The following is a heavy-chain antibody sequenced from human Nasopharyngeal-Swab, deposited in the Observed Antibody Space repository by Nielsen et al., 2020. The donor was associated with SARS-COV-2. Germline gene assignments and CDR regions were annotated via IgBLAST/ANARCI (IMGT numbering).Heavy chain of an antibody. V-gene: IGHV4-34*01. CDR2: INHSGST. Sequence: SDTLSLTCAVYGGSFSGYYWSWIRQPPGKGLEWIGEINHSGSTNYNPSLKSRVTISVDTSKNQFSLKLSSVTAADTAMYYCARGEYSSGWGYYYYYGMDVWGQGTTVTVSS. CDR3: ARGEYSSGWGYYYYYGMDV. J-gene: IGHJ6*02. D-gene: IGHD6-19*01. CDR1: GGSFSGYY.